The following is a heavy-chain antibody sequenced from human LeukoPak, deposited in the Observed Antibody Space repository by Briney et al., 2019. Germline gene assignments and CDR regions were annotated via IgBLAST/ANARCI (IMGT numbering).Heavy chain of an antibody. CDR2: INTDGSRT. V-gene: IGHV3-74*03. CDR3: ATVRSGSWDWFDP. D-gene: IGHD3-10*01. J-gene: IGHJ5*02. CDR1: GFTLNNYW. Sequence: GSLRLSCSASGFTLNNYWMHWVRRVPGKGLVWVARINTDGSRTTYADSVKGRFTISRDNAKDTVYLQMNSLRAEDTAVYYCATVRSGSWDWFDPWGQGTLLTVSS.